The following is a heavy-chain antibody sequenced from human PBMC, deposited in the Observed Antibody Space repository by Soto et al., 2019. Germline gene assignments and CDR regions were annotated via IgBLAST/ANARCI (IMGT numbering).Heavy chain of an antibody. V-gene: IGHV1-69*13. J-gene: IGHJ5*02. CDR3: ARVIGYCSGGSCYYNWFDP. Sequence: SSGKVSCRASGGTFSSYAISWVRQAPGQGLEWMGGIIPIFGTANYAQKFQGRVTITADESTSTAYMELSSLRSEDTAVYYCARVIGYCSGGSCYYNWFDPWGQGTLVTVSS. D-gene: IGHD2-15*01. CDR1: GGTFSSYA. CDR2: IIPIFGTA.